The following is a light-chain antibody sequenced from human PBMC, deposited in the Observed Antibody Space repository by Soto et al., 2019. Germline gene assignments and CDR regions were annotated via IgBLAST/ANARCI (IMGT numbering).Light chain of an antibody. J-gene: IGKJ5*01. CDR3: QQYGSSPPVT. V-gene: IGKV3-20*01. CDR1: QSVSSTY. Sequence: EIVLTQSPGTLSLSPGERATLSCRASQSVSSTYLAWYQQRPGQAPRLLIYGASGRATGIPDRFSGSGSGTDFTLTIIRLEPEDFAVYYCQQYGSSPPVTFGQGTRREIK. CDR2: GAS.